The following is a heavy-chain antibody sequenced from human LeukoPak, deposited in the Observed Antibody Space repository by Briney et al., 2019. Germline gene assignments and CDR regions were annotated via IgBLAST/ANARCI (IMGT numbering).Heavy chain of an antibody. CDR3: AKGSYYDSSGSFYFDY. V-gene: IGHV3-23*01. D-gene: IGHD3-22*01. CDR1: GFTFSSYA. CDR2: INGSGDNT. J-gene: IGHJ4*02. Sequence: GGSLRLSCAASGFTFSSYAMSWVRQAPGKGLEWVSGINGSGDNTYYADSVKGRFTISRDNSKNTLYVQVNSLGTEDTAAYYCAKGSYYDSSGSFYFDYWGRGTLVTVSS.